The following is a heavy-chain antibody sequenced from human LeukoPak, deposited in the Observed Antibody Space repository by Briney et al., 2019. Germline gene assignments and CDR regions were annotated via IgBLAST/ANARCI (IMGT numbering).Heavy chain of an antibody. CDR3: ARVSSSWYQDWYFDL. D-gene: IGHD6-13*01. CDR2: IDTSGNT. CDR1: GASISSGTYY. Sequence: PSETLSLTCTVSGASISSGTYYWSWIRQPAGKGLEWIGRIDTSGNTNYKPSLKSRVTMSVDTSKNQFSLKLSSVTAADTAVYYCARVSSSWYQDWYFDLWGRGTLVTVSS. J-gene: IGHJ2*01. V-gene: IGHV4-61*02.